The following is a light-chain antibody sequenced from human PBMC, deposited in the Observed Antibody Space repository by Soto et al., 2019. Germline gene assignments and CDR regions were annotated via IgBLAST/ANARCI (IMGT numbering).Light chain of an antibody. CDR1: SSDVGSYNR. V-gene: IGLV2-18*02. CDR3: SSYTTISTYV. CDR2: EVN. Sequence: QSALTQPPSVSGSPGQSVTISCTGTSSDVGSYNRVSWYQQPPGTAPKLMIYEVNNRPSGVPDRFSGYKSDNTASLTISGLQAEDEADYYCSSYTTISTYVFGTGTKVTVL. J-gene: IGLJ1*01.